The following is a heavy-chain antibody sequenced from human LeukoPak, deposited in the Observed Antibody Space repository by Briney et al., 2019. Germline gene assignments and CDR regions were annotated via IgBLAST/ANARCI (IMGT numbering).Heavy chain of an antibody. CDR3: AREDSSGSGEDY. D-gene: IGHD3-22*01. CDR2: IQQDGSEK. V-gene: IGHV3-7*01. CDR1: GFTFSTFW. Sequence: GGSLRLSCAASGFTFSTFWMSWVRQAPGKGLEWVANIQQDGSEKYYVDSVKGRFTISRDNAKNLLYLQMNSLRAEDTALYYCAREDSSGSGEDYWGQGTLVTVSS. J-gene: IGHJ4*02.